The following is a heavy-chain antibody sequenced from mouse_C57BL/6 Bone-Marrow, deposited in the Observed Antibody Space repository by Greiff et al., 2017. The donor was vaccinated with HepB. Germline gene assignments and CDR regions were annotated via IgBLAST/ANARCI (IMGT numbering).Heavy chain of an antibody. Sequence: VQLQQPGAELVRPGSSVKLSCKASGYTFTSYWMHWVKQRPIQGLEWIGNIDPSDSETHYNQKFKDKATLTVDKSSSTAYMQLSSLTSEDSAVYYCARLMIRTSPYYAMDYWGQGTSVTVSS. CDR3: ARLMIRTSPYYAMDY. J-gene: IGHJ4*01. D-gene: IGHD2-4*01. V-gene: IGHV1-52*01. CDR1: GYTFTSYW. CDR2: IDPSDSET.